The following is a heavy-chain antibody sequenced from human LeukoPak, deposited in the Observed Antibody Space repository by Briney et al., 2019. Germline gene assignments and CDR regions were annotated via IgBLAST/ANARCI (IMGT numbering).Heavy chain of an antibody. CDR1: GFTFSSYA. J-gene: IGHJ5*02. CDR2: IKQDGSEK. V-gene: IGHV3-7*01. Sequence: TGGSLRLSCAASGFTFSSYAMSWVRQAPGKGLEWVANIKQDGSEKYYVDSVKGRFTISRDNAKNSLYLQMNSLRAEDTAVYYCARGWFDPWGQGTLVTVSS. CDR3: ARGWFDP.